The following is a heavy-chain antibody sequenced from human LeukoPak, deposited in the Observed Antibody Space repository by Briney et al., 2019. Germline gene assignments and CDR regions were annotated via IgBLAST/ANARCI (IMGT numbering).Heavy chain of an antibody. CDR1: GFTFSDYY. Sequence: GGSLRLSCAASGFTFSDYYMSWIRQAPGKGLEWVSYISSSGSTIYYADSVKGRFTISRDNAKNSLYLQMNSLRAEDTAVYYCASSGLTGYRIDAFDIWGQGTMATVSS. D-gene: IGHD3-9*01. CDR3: ASSGLTGYRIDAFDI. J-gene: IGHJ3*02. CDR2: ISSSGSTI. V-gene: IGHV3-11*01.